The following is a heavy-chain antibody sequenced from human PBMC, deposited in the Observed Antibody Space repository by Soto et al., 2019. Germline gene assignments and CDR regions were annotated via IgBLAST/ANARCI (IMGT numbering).Heavy chain of an antibody. CDR1: GFTFSDYY. V-gene: IGHV3-11*01. CDR2: ISSSGSTI. Sequence: GGSLRLSCAASGFTFSDYYMSWIRQAPGKGLEWVSYISSSGSTIYYADSVKGRFTISRDNAKNSLYLQMNSLRAEDTAVYYCAAQYSNYDPHYYYMDVWGKGTTVTVSS. D-gene: IGHD4-4*01. J-gene: IGHJ6*03. CDR3: AAQYSNYDPHYYYMDV.